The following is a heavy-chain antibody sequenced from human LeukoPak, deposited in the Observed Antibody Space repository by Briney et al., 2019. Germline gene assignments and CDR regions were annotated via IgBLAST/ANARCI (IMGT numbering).Heavy chain of an antibody. Sequence: GGSLRLSCAASGFTFSSYGMHWVRQAPGKGLEWVAVISYDGSNKYCADSVKGRFTISRDNSKNTLYLQMNSLRAEDTAVYYCAKDYYFDSSGYLFDYWGQGTLVTVSS. CDR2: ISYDGSNK. CDR1: GFTFSSYG. D-gene: IGHD3-22*01. CDR3: AKDYYFDSSGYLFDY. V-gene: IGHV3-30*18. J-gene: IGHJ4*02.